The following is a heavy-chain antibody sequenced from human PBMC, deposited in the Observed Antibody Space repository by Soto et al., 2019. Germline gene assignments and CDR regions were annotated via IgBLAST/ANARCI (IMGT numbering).Heavy chain of an antibody. J-gene: IGHJ4*02. CDR1: GGSIRSCSYS. CDR3: ARLGDFWSGYSDFDY. Sequence: SETLSLTCTVSGGSIRSCSYSWGWIRQPPGKGLEWIGSIYYSGSTYYNPSLKSRVTISVDTSKNQFSLKLSSVTAADTAVYYCARLGDFWSGYSDFDYWGQGTLVTVSS. V-gene: IGHV4-39*01. D-gene: IGHD3-3*01. CDR2: IYYSGST.